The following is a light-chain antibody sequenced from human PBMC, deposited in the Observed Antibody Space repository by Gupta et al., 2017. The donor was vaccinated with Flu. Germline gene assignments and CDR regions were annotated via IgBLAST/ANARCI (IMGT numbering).Light chain of an antibody. Sequence: QSALTQPASVSGSLGQSITISCTGTSSDVGGYSHVSWYQQHPGKAPKLMIYEVNNRPSGVSNRFSGSKPGNTASLTISGLQAEDEADYYCSSYTTISTLEVFGGGTKVTGL. CDR1: SSDVGGYSH. J-gene: IGLJ3*02. CDR3: SSYTTISTLEV. CDR2: EVN. V-gene: IGLV2-14*01.